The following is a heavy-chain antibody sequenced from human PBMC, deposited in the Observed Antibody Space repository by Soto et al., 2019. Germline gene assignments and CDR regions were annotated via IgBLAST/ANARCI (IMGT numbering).Heavy chain of an antibody. CDR3: ARGPRDSSSWYYYYYGMDV. CDR2: IYYSGST. V-gene: IGHV4-59*04. J-gene: IGHJ6*02. D-gene: IGHD6-13*01. Sequence: SETLSLTCTVSGGSISSYYWSWIRQPPGKGLEYIGYIYYSGSTYYNPSLKSRVTISVDTSKNQFSLKLSSVTAADTAVYYCARGPRDSSSWYYYYYGMDVWGQGTTVTVSS. CDR1: GGSISSYY.